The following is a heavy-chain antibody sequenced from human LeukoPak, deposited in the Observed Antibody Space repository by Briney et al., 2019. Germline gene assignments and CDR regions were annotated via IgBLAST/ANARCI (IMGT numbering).Heavy chain of an antibody. J-gene: IGHJ3*02. CDR3: ASLTTADAFDI. V-gene: IGHV4-4*02. D-gene: IGHD3-22*01. CDR2: IYYSGST. CDR1: GGSISSSNW. Sequence: SETLSLTCAVSGGSISSSNWWSWVRQPPGKGLEWIGYIYYSGSTNYNPSLKSRVTISVDTSKNQFSLKLSSVTAADTAVFYCASLTTADAFDIWGQGTMVTVSS.